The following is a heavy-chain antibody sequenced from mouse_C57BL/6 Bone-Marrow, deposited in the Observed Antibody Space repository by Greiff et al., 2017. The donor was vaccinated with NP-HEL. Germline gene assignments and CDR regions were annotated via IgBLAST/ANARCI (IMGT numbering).Heavy chain of an antibody. CDR2: INPNYGTT. Sequence: VQLKESGPELVKPGASVKISCKASGYSFTDYNMNWVKQSNGKSLEWIGVINPNYGTTSYNQKFKGKATLTVDKSSSTAYMQLKSLTSEDSAVYYCASSDYYLVGFAYWGQGTLVTVSA. D-gene: IGHD1-1*01. V-gene: IGHV1-39*01. J-gene: IGHJ3*01. CDR3: ASSDYYLVGFAY. CDR1: GYSFTDYN.